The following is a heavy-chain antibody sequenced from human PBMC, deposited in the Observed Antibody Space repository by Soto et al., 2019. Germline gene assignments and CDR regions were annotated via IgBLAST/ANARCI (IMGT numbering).Heavy chain of an antibody. CDR1: GFTFSSYG. D-gene: IGHD2-15*01. V-gene: IGHV3-30*18. CDR3: AKETYSGPLDY. J-gene: IGHJ4*02. CDR2: ISYDGSNK. Sequence: QVQLVESGGGVVQPGRSLRLSCAASGFTFSSYGMHWVRQAPGKGLEWVAVISYDGSNKYYADSVKGRFTISRHNSQNTLYLQMNSMRAADPAVYYCAKETYSGPLDYWGQATLVNVSS.